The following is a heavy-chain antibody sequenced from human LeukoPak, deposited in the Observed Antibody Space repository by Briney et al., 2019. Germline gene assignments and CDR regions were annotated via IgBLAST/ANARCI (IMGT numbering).Heavy chain of an antibody. CDR2: INLSAGTT. J-gene: IGHJ4*02. Sequence: ASVKVSCKASGYTFTGYYMHWVRQAPGQGLEWMGVINLSAGTTNYAQKFQGRVTMTRDMSTSTVYMELSSLTSEDTAVYYCAREMGVGSTMGYFYYWGQGTLVTVSS. V-gene: IGHV1-46*01. CDR1: GYTFTGYY. D-gene: IGHD1-26*01. CDR3: AREMGVGSTMGYFYY.